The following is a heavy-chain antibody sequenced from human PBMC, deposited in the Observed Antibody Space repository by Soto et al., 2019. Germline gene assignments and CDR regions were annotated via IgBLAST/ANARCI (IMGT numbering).Heavy chain of an antibody. CDR3: ARGDAMIVVDDYFDY. V-gene: IGHV1-46*01. CDR1: GYTFTSYY. Sequence: ASVKVSCKASGYTFTSYYMHWVRQAPGQGLEWMGIINPSGGSTSYAQKFQGRVTMTRDTSTSTVYMELSSLRSEDTAVYYCARGDAMIVVDDYFDYWGQGTLVTVSS. J-gene: IGHJ4*02. D-gene: IGHD3-22*01. CDR2: INPSGGST.